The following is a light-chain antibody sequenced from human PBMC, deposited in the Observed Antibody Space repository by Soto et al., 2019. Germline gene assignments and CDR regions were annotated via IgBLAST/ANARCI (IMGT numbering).Light chain of an antibody. Sequence: IMLTQSPDTLSLSPGNRATLSCRASQSVSTYLAWYRQKPDQPPRLLIYDASNRATGIPARFSGSGSGTDFTLTISSLEPEDFAVYYCQKRSNWPPTFGQGTKVDI. V-gene: IGKV3-11*01. CDR2: DAS. J-gene: IGKJ1*01. CDR3: QKRSNWPPT. CDR1: QSVSTY.